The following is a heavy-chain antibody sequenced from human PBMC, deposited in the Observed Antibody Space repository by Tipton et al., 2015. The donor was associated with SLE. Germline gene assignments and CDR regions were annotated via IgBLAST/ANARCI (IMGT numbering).Heavy chain of an antibody. CDR1: GYTFTTYD. J-gene: IGHJ4*02. CDR2: MNPNSGNT. Sequence: QLVQSGAEVKKPGASVKVSCKASGYTFTTYDINWVRQATGQGLEWMGWMNPNSGNTGYAQKLQGRVTMTRNTSMSTAYMELNSLRSEDTAVYYCGSWEGFGDYPINYWGQGTLVTVSS. D-gene: IGHD4-17*01. V-gene: IGHV1-8*01. CDR3: GSWEGFGDYPINY.